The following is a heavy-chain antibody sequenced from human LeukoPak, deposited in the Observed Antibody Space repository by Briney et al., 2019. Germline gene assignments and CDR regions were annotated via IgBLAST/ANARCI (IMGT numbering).Heavy chain of an antibody. CDR3: ARVPFTRAPRGMDV. J-gene: IGHJ6*02. CDR2: IIPIFGTA. Sequence: GSSVSVSCTASGGTFSSYAISWVRQAPGQGLEWMGGIIPIFGTANYAQKFQGRVTITADESTSTAYMELSSLRSEDTAVYYCARVPFTRAPRGMDVWGQGTTVTVSS. CDR1: GGTFSSYA. V-gene: IGHV1-69*01.